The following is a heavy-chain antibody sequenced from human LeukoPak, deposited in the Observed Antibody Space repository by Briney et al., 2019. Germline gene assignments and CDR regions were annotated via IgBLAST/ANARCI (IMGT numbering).Heavy chain of an antibody. CDR1: GFTFSSQP. CDR2: ISFDGKNK. Sequence: PGRSLRLSCAASGFTFSSQPMRWVRQTPGKGLEWVALISFDGKNKFYRDSVIGRFTISRDNTKNTLFLQMNSLRAEDMGVYYCVRPMTTTRNFEHWGQGTLVTVSS. J-gene: IGHJ4*02. D-gene: IGHD1-1*01. CDR3: VRPMTTTRNFEH. V-gene: IGHV3-30*03.